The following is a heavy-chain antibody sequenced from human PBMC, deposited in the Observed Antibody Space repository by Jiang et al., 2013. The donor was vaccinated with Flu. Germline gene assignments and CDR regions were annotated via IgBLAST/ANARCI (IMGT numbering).Heavy chain of an antibody. CDR2: IFYSGSA. J-gene: IGHJ4*02. CDR3: AREGSGRYFDF. Sequence: LLKPSETLSLTCTVSGGSINSYYWSWIRQPPGKGLEWIGYIFYSGSANYNPSLKSRVAISVDTFKNEFSLTVTSVTAADTAVYYCAREGSGRYFDFWGSGEPWSPSPQ. CDR1: GGSINSYY. V-gene: IGHV4-59*01. D-gene: IGHD6-19*01.